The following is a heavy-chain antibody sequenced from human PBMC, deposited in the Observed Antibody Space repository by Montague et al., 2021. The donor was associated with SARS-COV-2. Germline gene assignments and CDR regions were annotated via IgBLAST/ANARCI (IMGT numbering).Heavy chain of an antibody. Sequence: SETLSLTCTASGGSISSYYWSWIRQPPGKGLEWIGYIYYSGSTNYNPSLKSRVTISVDTSKSQFSLKLSSVTAADTAVYYCARDTGEYCSGGSCLYGMDVWGQGTTVTVSS. CDR1: GGSISSYY. CDR2: IYYSGST. D-gene: IGHD2-15*01. J-gene: IGHJ6*02. V-gene: IGHV4-59*01. CDR3: ARDTGEYCSGGSCLYGMDV.